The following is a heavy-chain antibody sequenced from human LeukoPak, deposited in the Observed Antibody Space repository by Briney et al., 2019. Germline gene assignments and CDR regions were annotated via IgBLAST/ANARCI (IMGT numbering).Heavy chain of an antibody. CDR2: MYYSGST. Sequence: NPSETLSLTCTVSGGSISSSTYYWGWIRQPPGRGLEWIGSMYYSGSTYYNPSLKSRVTISVDTSKNQFSLKLSSVTAADTAVYYCARRGYSGYEPDYWGQGTLVTVSS. CDR1: GGSISSSTYY. V-gene: IGHV4-39*01. CDR3: ARRGYSGYEPDY. J-gene: IGHJ4*02. D-gene: IGHD5-12*01.